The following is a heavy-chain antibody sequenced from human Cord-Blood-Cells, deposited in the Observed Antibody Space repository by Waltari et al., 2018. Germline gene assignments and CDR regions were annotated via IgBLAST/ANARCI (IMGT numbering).Heavy chain of an antibody. V-gene: IGHV4-59*01. J-gene: IGHJ3*02. Sequence: QVQLQESGPGLVKPSETLSLTCTVSGGSISSYYWSWIRQPPGKGLEWIGYIYYSGSTNYNPSLQSRVTISVDTSKNQFSLKLSSVTAADTAVYYCARDFQRYGIVGATGAFDIWGQGTMVTVSS. CDR2: IYYSGST. D-gene: IGHD1-26*01. CDR1: GGSISSYY. CDR3: ARDFQRYGIVGATGAFDI.